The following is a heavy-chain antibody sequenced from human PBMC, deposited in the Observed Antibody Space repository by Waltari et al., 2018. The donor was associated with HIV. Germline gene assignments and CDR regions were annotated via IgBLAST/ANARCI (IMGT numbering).Heavy chain of an antibody. J-gene: IGHJ4*02. D-gene: IGHD4-17*01. Sequence: QVQLVPSGTEVKKPGASVKVSCKDSGYTFATYYINWVPPATGQGPEGLGWMNPNSGNTGYAQRFQGRVTMTRNTSISTAYMELSSLRSEDTAVYYCARGPLTTPRGYFDSWGQGTLVTVSS. V-gene: IGHV1-8*01. CDR1: GYTFATYY. CDR3: ARGPLTTPRGYFDS. CDR2: MNPNSGNT.